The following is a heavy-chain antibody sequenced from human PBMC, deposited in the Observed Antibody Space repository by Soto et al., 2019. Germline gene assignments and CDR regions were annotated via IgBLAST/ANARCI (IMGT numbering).Heavy chain of an antibody. J-gene: IGHJ5*02. V-gene: IGHV1-8*01. Sequence: VQLVQSGAEVKKPGASVKVSCKASGYSFSDYDINWVRQATGQGPEWMGWMNPNSGNKGYAQKFQSRVTMTRNTSINTAYMELSSLGSEDTAVYYCARDNRYNWNDEGWFDPWGQGTLVTVSS. D-gene: IGHD1-20*01. CDR2: MNPNSGNK. CDR1: GYSFSDYD. CDR3: ARDNRYNWNDEGWFDP.